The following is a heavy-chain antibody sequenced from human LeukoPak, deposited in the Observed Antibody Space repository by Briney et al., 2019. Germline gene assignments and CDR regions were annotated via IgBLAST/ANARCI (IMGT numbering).Heavy chain of an antibody. Sequence: GGSLRLSCAASGFTFDDYAMHWVRQAPGKGLEWVSLISWDGGSTYYADSVKGRFTISRDNSKNSLYLQMNSLRAEDTALYYCAKGRAAAAPFDYWGQGTLVTVSS. CDR1: GFTFDDYA. CDR2: ISWDGGST. J-gene: IGHJ4*02. D-gene: IGHD6-13*01. V-gene: IGHV3-43D*03. CDR3: AKGRAAAAPFDY.